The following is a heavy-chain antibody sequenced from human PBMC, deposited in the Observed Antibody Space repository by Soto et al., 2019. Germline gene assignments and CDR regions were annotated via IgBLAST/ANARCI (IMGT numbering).Heavy chain of an antibody. CDR2: IIPIFGTA. CDR3: ARGGTWGNFDY. D-gene: IGHD1-26*01. CDR1: GGTFSSYA. V-gene: IGHV1-69*13. Sequence: VASVKVSCKASGGTFSSYAISWVRQAPGQGLEWMGGIIPIFGTANYAQKFQGRVTITADESTSTAYMELSSLRSEDTAVYYCARGGTWGNFDYWGQGTLVTVSS. J-gene: IGHJ4*02.